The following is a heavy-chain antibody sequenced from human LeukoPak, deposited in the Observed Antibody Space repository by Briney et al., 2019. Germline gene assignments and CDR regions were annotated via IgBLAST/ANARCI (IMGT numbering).Heavy chain of an antibody. Sequence: GGPLRLSCAASGFTFSSYAMSWVRQAPGKGLEWVSAISGSGGSTYYADSVKGRFTISRDNSKNTLYLQMNSLRAEDTAVYYCAKHYYDSSGYLDYWGQGTLVTVSS. V-gene: IGHV3-23*01. J-gene: IGHJ4*02. CDR3: AKHYYDSSGYLDY. D-gene: IGHD3-22*01. CDR2: ISGSGGST. CDR1: GFTFSSYA.